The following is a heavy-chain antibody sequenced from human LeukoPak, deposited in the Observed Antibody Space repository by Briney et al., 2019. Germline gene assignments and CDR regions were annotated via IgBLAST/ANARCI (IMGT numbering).Heavy chain of an antibody. CDR3: VRDRHWTNDWVFDY. Sequence: PSETLSLTCTVSGGSIGTYYWSWIRQTPGKGLQWIGYIYYNGYTDYNPSLKGRVTISLHTSKNQFSLKLSSVSAADTAVYYCVRDRHWTNDWVFDYWGQGTLVTASS. D-gene: IGHD1/OR15-1a*01. V-gene: IGHV4-59*01. CDR1: GGSIGTYY. CDR2: IYYNGYT. J-gene: IGHJ4*02.